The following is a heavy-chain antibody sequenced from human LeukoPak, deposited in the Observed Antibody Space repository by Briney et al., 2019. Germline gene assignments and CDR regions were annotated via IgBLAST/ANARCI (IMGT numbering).Heavy chain of an antibody. D-gene: IGHD3-22*01. CDR2: ISGSGGST. Sequence: ETLSLTCTVSGGSISSGGYYWSWIRQAPGKGLEWVSAISGSGGSTYYADSVKGRFTISRDNSKNTLYLQMNSLRAEDTAVYYCAKDPPHYYDSSGSNWGQGTLVTVSS. V-gene: IGHV3-23*01. J-gene: IGHJ4*02. CDR1: GGSISSGGYY. CDR3: AKDPPHYYDSSGSN.